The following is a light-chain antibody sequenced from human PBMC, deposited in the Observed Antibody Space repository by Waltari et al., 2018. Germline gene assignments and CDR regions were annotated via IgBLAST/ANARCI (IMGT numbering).Light chain of an antibody. CDR3: QHYDNLLLT. CDR2: LAS. J-gene: IGKJ4*01. V-gene: IGKV1-33*01. CDR1: QDIVNY. Sequence: DIQMTQSPSSLSASVGDRVTISCQASQDIVNYLNWYQQKPGKAPKLLIYLASNLETGVPSRFSGSGSGAYFTFTISSLQPEDIATYYCQHYDNLLLTFGGGTKVEIK.